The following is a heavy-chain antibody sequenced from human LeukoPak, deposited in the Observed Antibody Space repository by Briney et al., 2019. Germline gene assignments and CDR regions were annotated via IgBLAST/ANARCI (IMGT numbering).Heavy chain of an antibody. CDR3: AKDQYHRLLGYCSGGSCPPGY. CDR1: GFTFNNFA. D-gene: IGHD2-15*01. CDR2: IGHRGDTI. V-gene: IGHV3-23*01. J-gene: IGHJ4*02. Sequence: PGGSLRLSCLASGFTFNNFAMNWVRQAPGKGLEWVSSIGHRGDTIYFADFVKGRFTISRDNSKNTLYLQMNSLRAEDTAVYYCAKDQYHRLLGYCSGGSCPPGYWGQGTLVTVSS.